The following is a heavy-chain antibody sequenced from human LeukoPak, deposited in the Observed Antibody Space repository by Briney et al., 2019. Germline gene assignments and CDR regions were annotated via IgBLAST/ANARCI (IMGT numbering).Heavy chain of an antibody. J-gene: IGHJ4*02. V-gene: IGHV3-48*04. CDR1: GFTGYS. D-gene: IGHD3-22*01. Sequence: GGSLRLSCAASGFTGYSMNWVRQAPGKGLEWVSYISSSGSTIYYADSVKGRFTISRDNAKNSLYLQMNSLRAEDTAVYYCARGQGQYNYDSSGYYKSSNYFDYWGQGTLVTVSS. CDR2: ISSSGSTI. CDR3: ARGQGQYNYDSSGYYKSSNYFDY.